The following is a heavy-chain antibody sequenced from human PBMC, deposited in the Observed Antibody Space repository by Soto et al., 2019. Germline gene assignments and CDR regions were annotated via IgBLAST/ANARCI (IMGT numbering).Heavy chain of an antibody. CDR1: GGSISSGGYS. V-gene: IGHV4-30-2*01. CDR3: ARGGKYYYDSSGYPPGYGMDV. D-gene: IGHD3-22*01. Sequence: SSETLSLTCAVSGGSISSGGYSWSWIRQPPGKGLEWIGYIYHSGSTYYNPSLKSRITISVDRSKNQFSLKLSSVTAADTAVYYCARGGKYYYDSSGYPPGYGMDVWGQGTTVTVSS. J-gene: IGHJ6*02. CDR2: IYHSGST.